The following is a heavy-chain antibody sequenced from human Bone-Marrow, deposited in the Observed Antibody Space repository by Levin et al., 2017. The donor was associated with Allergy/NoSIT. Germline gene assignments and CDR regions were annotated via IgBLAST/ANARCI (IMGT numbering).Heavy chain of an antibody. V-gene: IGHV4-31*03. CDR1: GGSINSGGYF. Sequence: SQTLSLTCTVTGGSINSGGYFWGWVRQHATKGLEWIAYIYYNGNTYYNPPLESRVTISKDMSGKQFSLSLNSVTPADTAVYYCARSREPMSNSALVFWDSWGQGTLVTVSS. CDR2: IYYNGNT. J-gene: IGHJ4*02. CDR3: ARSREPMSNSALVFWDS. D-gene: IGHD3-3*01.